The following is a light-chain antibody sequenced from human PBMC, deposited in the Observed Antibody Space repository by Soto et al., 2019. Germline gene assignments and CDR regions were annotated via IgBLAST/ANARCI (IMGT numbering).Light chain of an antibody. CDR2: DVS. CDR3: NSYRTVSTYV. Sequence: QSVLTQPASVSGSPGQSITISCTGTSSDIGGYNFVSWYQHHPGKVPKLLIHDVSNRPSGVSSRFSGSKSGNTASLTISGLQAEDEADYYCNSYRTVSTYVFGTGTKVTVL. CDR1: SSDIGGYNF. J-gene: IGLJ1*01. V-gene: IGLV2-14*03.